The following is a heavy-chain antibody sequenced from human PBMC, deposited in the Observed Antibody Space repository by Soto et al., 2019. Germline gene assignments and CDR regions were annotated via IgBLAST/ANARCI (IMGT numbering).Heavy chain of an antibody. Sequence: PSQTLSLTCAISGDSVSSNSSAWNWLRQSPSRGLDWLGRTYYRSKWYNDYAVSVKSRITIKPDTSKNQFSLQLNSVNPEDTPVSYCARDRRDYYYDDMDVGGQETTVTISS. V-gene: IGHV6-1*01. J-gene: IGHJ6*02. CDR3: ARDRRDYYYDDMDV. CDR1: GDSVSSNSSA. CDR2: TYYRSKWYN.